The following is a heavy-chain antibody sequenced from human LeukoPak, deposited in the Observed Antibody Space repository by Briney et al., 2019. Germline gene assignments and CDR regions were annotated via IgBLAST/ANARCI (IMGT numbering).Heavy chain of an antibody. Sequence: GGSLRLSCAASGFTFSSKWMSWVRQAPGKGLEWVANIKQDGTEKYYADSVKGRFTISRDNAKNSLYLQMNSLRAEDTAVYSCARAQDCRGETCHFDYWGQGTLVTISS. CDR1: GFTFSSKW. CDR2: IKQDGTEK. V-gene: IGHV3-7*05. J-gene: IGHJ4*02. CDR3: ARAQDCRGETCHFDY. D-gene: IGHD2-15*01.